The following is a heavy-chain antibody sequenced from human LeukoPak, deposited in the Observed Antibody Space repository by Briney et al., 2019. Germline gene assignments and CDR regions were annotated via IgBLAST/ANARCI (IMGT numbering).Heavy chain of an antibody. Sequence: GGSLRLSCAVSGFSVTNNYMSWVRQAPGKGLEWVSVFYVGGATYYADSVRGRFTISRDNSENTLYLQMKSLRAEDTAVYYCARGDGYNFFDYWGQGTLVTVSS. CDR1: GFSVTNNY. J-gene: IGHJ4*02. CDR2: FYVGGAT. CDR3: ARGDGYNFFDY. D-gene: IGHD5-24*01. V-gene: IGHV3-53*01.